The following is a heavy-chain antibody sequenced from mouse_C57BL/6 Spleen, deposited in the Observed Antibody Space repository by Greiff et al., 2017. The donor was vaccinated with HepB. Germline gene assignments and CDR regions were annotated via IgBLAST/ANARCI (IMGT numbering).Heavy chain of an antibody. CDR3: ARSDTTVVARYYFDY. CDR1: GYSFTAYN. Sequence: EVQGVESGPELVKPGASVKISCKASGYSFTAYNMNWVKQSNGKSLEWIGVINPNYGTTSYNQKFKGQATLTVYQSSSTAYMQLNSLTSDDSAVYYWARSDTTVVARYYFDYWGQGTTLTVSA. J-gene: IGHJ2*01. CDR2: INPNYGTT. V-gene: IGHV1-39*01. D-gene: IGHD1-1*01.